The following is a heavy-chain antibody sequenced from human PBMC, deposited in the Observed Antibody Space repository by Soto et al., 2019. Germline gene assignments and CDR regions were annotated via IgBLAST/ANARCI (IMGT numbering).Heavy chain of an antibody. D-gene: IGHD2-15*01. CDR1: GYTFTSYY. J-gene: IGHJ6*02. CDR2: INPSGGST. V-gene: IGHV1-46*01. Sequence: ASVKVSCKASGYTFTSYYMHWVRQAPGQGLEWMGIINPSGGSTSYAQKFQGRVTMTRDTSTSTVYMELSSLRSEDTAVYYCARDGVVVVAATRDYYGMDVWAQGTTVTVSS. CDR3: ARDGVVVVAATRDYYGMDV.